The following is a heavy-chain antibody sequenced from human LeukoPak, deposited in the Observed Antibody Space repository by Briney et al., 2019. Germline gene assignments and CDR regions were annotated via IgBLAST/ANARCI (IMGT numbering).Heavy chain of an antibody. CDR2: ISGRGAGT. CDR3: ARRAGAYSHPYDY. D-gene: IGHD4/OR15-4a*01. Sequence: GGSLRLSCAASGFTFSSYAMSWVRQAPGKGLEWVSAISGRGAGTYYADSVKGRFTISRDNSKNTLYLQMNSLRAEDTAVYYCARRAGAYSHPYDYWGQGTLVTVSS. J-gene: IGHJ4*02. CDR1: GFTFSSYA. V-gene: IGHV3-23*01.